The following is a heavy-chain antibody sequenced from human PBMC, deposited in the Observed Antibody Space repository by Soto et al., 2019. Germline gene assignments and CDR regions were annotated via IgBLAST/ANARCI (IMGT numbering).Heavy chain of an antibody. J-gene: IGHJ4*02. V-gene: IGHV1-3*05. CDR3: ARAVAGPAEFDY. Sequence: QVQLVQSGAEEKKPGASVKVSCKASGYTFTGYAMHWVRQAPGQRLEWMGWINAGNGNTKYSQKFQGRGTITRDTSVSSAYMELSSLRSEDTAVYFCARAVAGPAEFDYWGQGTLVTVSS. CDR1: GYTFTGYA. D-gene: IGHD5-12*01. CDR2: INAGNGNT.